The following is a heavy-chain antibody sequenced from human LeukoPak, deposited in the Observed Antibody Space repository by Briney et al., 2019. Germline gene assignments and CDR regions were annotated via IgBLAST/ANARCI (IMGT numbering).Heavy chain of an antibody. Sequence: SETLSLTCTVSGYSISSGYYWGWIRQPPGKGLEWIGSIYHIGSTYYNPSLKSRVTISVDTSKNQFSLKLSSVTAADTAVYYCARSLLRYYYYYMDVWGKGTTVTVSS. V-gene: IGHV4-38-2*02. J-gene: IGHJ6*03. CDR3: ARSLLRYYYYYMDV. CDR1: GYSISSGYY. CDR2: IYHIGST.